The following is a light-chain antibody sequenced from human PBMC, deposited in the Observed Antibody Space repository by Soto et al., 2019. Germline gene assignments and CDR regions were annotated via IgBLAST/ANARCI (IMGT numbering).Light chain of an antibody. Sequence: QSALTQPASVSGSPGQSITISCTGTSSDVGGYDYVSWYQQHPGKAPKLIIYEVSNRPSGVSNRFSGSKSGNTASLTISGRQAEDEADYYCLSKRSDTTEVFGTGTKLTVL. V-gene: IGLV2-14*01. CDR3: LSKRSDTTEV. CDR2: EVS. J-gene: IGLJ1*01. CDR1: SSDVGGYDY.